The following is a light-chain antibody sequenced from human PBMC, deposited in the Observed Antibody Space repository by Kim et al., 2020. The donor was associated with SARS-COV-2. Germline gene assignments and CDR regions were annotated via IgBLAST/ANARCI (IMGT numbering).Light chain of an antibody. Sequence: QSLTSSCTGTSSDIGAYKYVSWYQQHPGKAPNLMIYEVNRRPSGVPDRFSGAQSGNTASLTVSGLQAEDEADYYCTSYAGSNNLDVFGTGTKVTVL. CDR3: TSYAGSNNLDV. J-gene: IGLJ1*01. CDR2: EVN. CDR1: SSDIGAYKY. V-gene: IGLV2-8*01.